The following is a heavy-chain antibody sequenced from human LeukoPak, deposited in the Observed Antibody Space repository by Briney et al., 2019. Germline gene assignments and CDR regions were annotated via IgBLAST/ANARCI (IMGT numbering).Heavy chain of an antibody. Sequence: ASVKVSCKASGYTFTRYYMHWVRQAPGQGLEWMGWINPNSGGTNYAQKFQGRVTMTRDTSISTAYMELSRLRSDDTAVYYCARDRITMVRGASTNWFDPGGQGTLVTVSA. CDR1: GYTFTRYY. CDR3: ARDRITMVRGASTNWFDP. V-gene: IGHV1-2*02. D-gene: IGHD3-10*01. J-gene: IGHJ5*02. CDR2: INPNSGGT.